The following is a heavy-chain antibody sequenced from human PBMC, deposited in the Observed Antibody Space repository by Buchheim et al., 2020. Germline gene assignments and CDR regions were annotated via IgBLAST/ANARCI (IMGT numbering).Heavy chain of an antibody. CDR1: GFSFSTYD. Sequence: QVQLVESGGGVVQPRRSLRLSCAASGFSFSTYDMPWVRQAPGKGLEWVALISYDGSDKYYADYVKGRFAISRDNSKNTLYLQMNSLRAEDTAVYYCAKMYGNNYADDGMDVWGQGT. V-gene: IGHV3-30*18. D-gene: IGHD4-11*01. CDR3: AKMYGNNYADDGMDV. CDR2: ISYDGSDK. J-gene: IGHJ6*02.